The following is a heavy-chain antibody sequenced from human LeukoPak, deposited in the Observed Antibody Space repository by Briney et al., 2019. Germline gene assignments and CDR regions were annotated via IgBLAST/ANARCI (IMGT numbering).Heavy chain of an antibody. J-gene: IGHJ6*02. CDR1: GGSFSGYY. Sequence: SETLSLTCAVYGGSFSGYYWSWIRQPPGKGLEWIGEINHSGGTNYNPSLKSRDTISVDTSKNQFSLKLSSVTAADTAVYYCARAGSSSWYYYGMDVWGQGTTVTVSS. D-gene: IGHD6-13*01. CDR2: INHSGGT. CDR3: ARAGSSSWYYYGMDV. V-gene: IGHV4-34*01.